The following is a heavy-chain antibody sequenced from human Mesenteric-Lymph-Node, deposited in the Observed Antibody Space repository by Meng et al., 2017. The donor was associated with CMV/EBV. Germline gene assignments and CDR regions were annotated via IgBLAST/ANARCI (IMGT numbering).Heavy chain of an antibody. Sequence: CKASGYSFTNYGISWVRQAPGQGLEWLGWISTSNGNRVYSPRFQGRVTLTTDTSTGTVYMELRSLRSDDTAVYYCARGGISVVHNFDYWGQGTLVTVSS. D-gene: IGHD1-14*01. CDR2: ISTSNGNR. J-gene: IGHJ4*02. CDR3: ARGGISVVHNFDY. CDR1: GYSFTNYG. V-gene: IGHV1-18*04.